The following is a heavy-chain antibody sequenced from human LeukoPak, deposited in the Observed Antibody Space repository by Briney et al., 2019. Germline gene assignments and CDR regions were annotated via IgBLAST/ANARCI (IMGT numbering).Heavy chain of an antibody. CDR3: TTVGATTGPDY. CDR2: ISRKANGPTT. D-gene: IGHD1-26*01. Sequence: GGSLRLSCTAPGFNFGDYAMSWVRQAPGKGLEWVGFISRKANGPTTEYAASVKGTITISRDDSKSIAFLQMNSLKTEDTAVYYCTTVGATTGPDYWGQGTLVTVSS. J-gene: IGHJ4*02. CDR1: GFNFGDYA. V-gene: IGHV3-49*04.